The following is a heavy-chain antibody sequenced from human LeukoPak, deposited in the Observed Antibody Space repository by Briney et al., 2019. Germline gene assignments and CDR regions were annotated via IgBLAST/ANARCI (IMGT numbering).Heavy chain of an antibody. J-gene: IGHJ4*02. CDR1: GGSISSGGYY. V-gene: IGHV4-31*03. CDR3: ARDEGYCSSTSCSANYYFDY. D-gene: IGHD2-2*01. CDR2: IYYSGST. Sequence: SQTLSLTCTVSGGSISSGGYYWSWIRQPPGKGLEWIVYIYYSGSTYYNPSLKSRVTISVDTSKNEFCLKLSSVTAADTAVYYCARDEGYCSSTSCSANYYFDYWGQGTLVTVSS.